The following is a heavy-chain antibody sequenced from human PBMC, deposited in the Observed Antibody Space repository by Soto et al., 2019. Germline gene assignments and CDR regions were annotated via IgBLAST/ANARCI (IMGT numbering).Heavy chain of an antibody. CDR2: IGTAGDP. V-gene: IGHV3-13*05. D-gene: IGHD3-22*01. CDR3: ARVRRYYDSSGYYYYYYGMDV. CDR1: GFTFSSYD. Sequence: PGGSLRLSCAASGFTFSSYDMHWVRQATGEGLEWVSAIGTAGDPYYPGSVKGRFTISRENAKNSLYLQMNSLRAGDTAVYYCARVRRYYDSSGYYYYYYGMDVWGQGTTVTVSS. J-gene: IGHJ6*02.